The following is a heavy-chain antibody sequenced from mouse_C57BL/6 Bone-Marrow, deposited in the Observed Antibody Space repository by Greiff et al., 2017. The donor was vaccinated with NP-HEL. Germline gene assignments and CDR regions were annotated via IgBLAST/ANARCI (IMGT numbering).Heavy chain of an antibody. V-gene: IGHV1-76*01. J-gene: IGHJ1*03. D-gene: IGHD1-1*01. Sequence: QVQLKESGAELVRPGASVKLSCKASGYTFTDYYINWVKQRPGQGLEWIARIYPGSGNTYYNEKFKGKATLTAEKSSSTAYMQLSCLTSEGSAVYVCARRGYGSSFYWCFDVWGTGTTVTVSS. CDR3: ARRGYGSSFYWCFDV. CDR2: IYPGSGNT. CDR1: GYTFTDYY.